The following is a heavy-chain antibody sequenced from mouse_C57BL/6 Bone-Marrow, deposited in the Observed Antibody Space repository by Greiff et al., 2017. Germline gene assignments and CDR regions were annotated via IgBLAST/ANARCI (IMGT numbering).Heavy chain of an antibody. V-gene: IGHV7-3*01. Sequence: EVQLVEPGGGLVQPGGSLSLSCAASGFTFTDYYMSWVRQPPGKALEWLGFIRNKANGYTTEYSVSVKGRFTISRANSQSILYRQMNALRAEDSATYYCARYIEDYWGQGTSVTVTS. CDR2: IRNKANGYTT. J-gene: IGHJ4*01. CDR3: ARYIEDY. CDR1: GFTFTDYY.